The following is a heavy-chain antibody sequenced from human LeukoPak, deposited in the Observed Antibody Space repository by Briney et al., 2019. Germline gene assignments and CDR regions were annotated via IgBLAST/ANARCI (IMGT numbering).Heavy chain of an antibody. D-gene: IGHD3-10*01. CDR1: GGSIGLYH. CDR2: IYYNGST. V-gene: IGHV4-59*01. CDR3: ARDRAAGSDWLDH. J-gene: IGHJ5*02. Sequence: SETLSLTCTVSGGSIGLYHWTWIRQPPGKGLEWIGYIYYNGSTKYNVSLKSRVTISVDTSKNQFSLRLSSVTAADTAVYYCARDRAAGSDWLDHCGQGTLVTVSS.